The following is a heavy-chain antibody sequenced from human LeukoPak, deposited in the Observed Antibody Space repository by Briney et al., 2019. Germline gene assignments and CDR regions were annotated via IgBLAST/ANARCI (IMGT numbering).Heavy chain of an antibody. V-gene: IGHV3-48*01. CDR3: ARDRDSYCGGDCPYYFDY. CDR2: ISSSSSTI. Sequence: PGGSLRLSCAASGFTFSSYSMNWVRQAPGKGLEWVSYISSSSSTIYYADSVKGRFTISRDNAKNSLYLQMNSLRAEGTAVYYCARDRDSYCGGDCPYYFDYWGQGTLVTVSS. J-gene: IGHJ4*02. D-gene: IGHD2-21*02. CDR1: GFTFSSYS.